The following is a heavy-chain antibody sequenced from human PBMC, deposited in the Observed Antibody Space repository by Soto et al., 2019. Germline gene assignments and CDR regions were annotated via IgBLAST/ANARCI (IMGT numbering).Heavy chain of an antibody. CDR2: ISAYNGNT. Sequence: ASVKVSCKASGYTFTSYGISWVRQAPGQGLEWMGWISAYNGNTNYAQKLQGRVTMTTDTSTSTAYMELRSLRSDDTAVYYCARDGYYDILTGYGGYYYYGMDVWGQGTKVTVSS. CDR1: GYTFTSYG. D-gene: IGHD3-9*01. J-gene: IGHJ6*02. CDR3: ARDGYYDILTGYGGYYYYGMDV. V-gene: IGHV1-18*01.